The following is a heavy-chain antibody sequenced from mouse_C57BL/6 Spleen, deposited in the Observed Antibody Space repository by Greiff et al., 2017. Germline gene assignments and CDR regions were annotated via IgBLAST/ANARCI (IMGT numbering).Heavy chain of an antibody. D-gene: IGHD1-1*01. CDR1: GFTFSDYG. Sequence: EVKLMESGGGLVKPGGSLKLSCAASGFTFSDYGMHWVRQAPEKELEWVAYISSGSSTIYYADTVKGRFTISRDNAKNTLFRQMTSLRSEDTAMYYCARRTTVVAFDYWGQGTTLTVSS. J-gene: IGHJ2*01. CDR3: ARRTTVVAFDY. V-gene: IGHV5-17*01. CDR2: ISSGSSTI.